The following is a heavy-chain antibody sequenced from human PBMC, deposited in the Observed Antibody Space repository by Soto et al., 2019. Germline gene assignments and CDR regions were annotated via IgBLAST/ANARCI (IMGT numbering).Heavy chain of an antibody. D-gene: IGHD6-6*01. Sequence: SETLFLTCTVSGGSISSYYWSWIRQPPGKGLEWIGYIYYSGSTNYNPSLKSRVTISVDTSKNQFSLKLSSVTAADTAVYYCAGTSSSSSYSAWFDPWGQGTLVTVSS. J-gene: IGHJ5*02. CDR2: IYYSGST. CDR3: AGTSSSSSYSAWFDP. V-gene: IGHV4-59*08. CDR1: GGSISSYY.